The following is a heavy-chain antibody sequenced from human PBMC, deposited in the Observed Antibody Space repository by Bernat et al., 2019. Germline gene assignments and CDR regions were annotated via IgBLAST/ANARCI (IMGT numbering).Heavy chain of an antibody. D-gene: IGHD2-21*01. CDR3: ARGVRRYYYYGMDV. V-gene: IGHV3-30-3*01. CDR2: ISYDGSNK. J-gene: IGHJ6*02. Sequence: QVQLVESGGGLVQPGRSLRLSCAASGFTFSSYSMHWVRQAPGKGLVWVAVISYDGSNKYYADSVKGRFTISRDNSKNTLYLQMNSLRAEDTAVYYCARGVRRYYYYGMDVWGQGTTVTVSS. CDR1: GFTFSSYS.